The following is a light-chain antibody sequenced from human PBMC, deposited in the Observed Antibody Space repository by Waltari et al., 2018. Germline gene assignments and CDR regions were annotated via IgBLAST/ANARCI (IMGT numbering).Light chain of an antibody. V-gene: IGLV2-14*03. CDR2: DVT. J-gene: IGLJ3*02. CDR1: SFDIGAYNY. CDR3: SSYTNTKTFVL. Sequence: QSALTQPASVSGSPGQSITISCIGTSFDIGAYNYVSWYQQYPGRAPKLLIFDVTKRPSGVSERFSASKSANTASLTISGLQAEDEADYYCSSYTNTKTFVLFGGGTKLTVL.